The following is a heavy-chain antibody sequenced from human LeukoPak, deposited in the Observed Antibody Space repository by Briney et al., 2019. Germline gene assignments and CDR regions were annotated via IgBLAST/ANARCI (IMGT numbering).Heavy chain of an antibody. CDR3: ARLTTAAVAGKKITDY. Sequence: ASVKVSCKASGGTFSSYAISWVRQAPGQGLEWMGGIIPIFGTANYAQKFQGRVTITADESTSTAYMELSSLRSEDTAVYYCARLTTAAVAGKKITDYWGQGTLVTVSS. V-gene: IGHV1-69*13. CDR1: GGTFSSYA. J-gene: IGHJ4*02. D-gene: IGHD6-19*01. CDR2: IIPIFGTA.